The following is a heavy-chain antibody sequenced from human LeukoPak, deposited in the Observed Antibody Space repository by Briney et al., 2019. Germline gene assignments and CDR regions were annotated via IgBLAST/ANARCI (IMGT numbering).Heavy chain of an antibody. Sequence: GGSLRLSCAASGFTFSSYEMNWVRQAPGKGLEWVSYISSSGSTIYYAGSVKGRFTISRDNAKNSLYLQMNSLRAEDTAVYYCAKGSKEVLFTRDHYMDVWGKGTTVTISS. CDR3: AKGSKEVLFTRDHYMDV. D-gene: IGHD3-3*01. J-gene: IGHJ6*03. CDR2: ISSSGSTI. CDR1: GFTFSSYE. V-gene: IGHV3-48*03.